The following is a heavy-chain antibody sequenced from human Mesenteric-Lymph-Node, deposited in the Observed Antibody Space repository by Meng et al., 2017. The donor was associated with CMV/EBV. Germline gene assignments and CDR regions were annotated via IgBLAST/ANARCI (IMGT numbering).Heavy chain of an antibody. D-gene: IGHD3-22*01. CDR1: GFTFSSYA. CDR2: ISYDASNK. V-gene: IGHV3-30*04. J-gene: IGHJ3*02. Sequence: GESLKISCAASGFTFSSYAMHWVRQAPGKGLEWVAVISYDASNKYYADSVKGRFTISKDNSRNTLYLQMNSLRAEDTAVYYCARGQPLYFYDSSAYSGRAFDIWGQGTTVTVSS. CDR3: ARGQPLYFYDSSAYSGRAFDI.